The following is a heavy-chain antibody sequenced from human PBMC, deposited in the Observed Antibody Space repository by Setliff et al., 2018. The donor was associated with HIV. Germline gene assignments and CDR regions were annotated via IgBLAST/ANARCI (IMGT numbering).Heavy chain of an antibody. J-gene: IGHJ4*02. CDR3: ARSRGGHSSDHYLEY. CDR2: INHSGST. V-gene: IGHV4-34*01. D-gene: IGHD3-22*01. Sequence: SETLSLTCAVYGGSFSGYYWSWIRQPPGKGLEWIGEINHSGSTYNNPSLKSRVTMSVDTSKNQFSLNLSSVTALDTAVYYCARSRGGHSSDHYLEYWGQGTLVTVSS. CDR1: GGSFSGYY.